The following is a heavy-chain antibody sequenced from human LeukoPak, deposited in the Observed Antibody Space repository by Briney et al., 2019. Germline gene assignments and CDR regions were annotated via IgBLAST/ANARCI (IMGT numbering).Heavy chain of an antibody. CDR2: IYYSGST. CDR3: ARGGAKGSSWYQDAEKVGFDP. Sequence: SETLSLTCTVSGGSISSSSYYWGWIRQPPGKGLEWIGSIYYSGSTYYNPSLKSRVTISVDTSKNQFSLKLSSVTAADTGVYYCARGGAKGSSWYQDAEKVGFDPWGQGTLVTVSS. J-gene: IGHJ5*02. V-gene: IGHV4-39*07. CDR1: GGSISSSSYY. D-gene: IGHD6-13*01.